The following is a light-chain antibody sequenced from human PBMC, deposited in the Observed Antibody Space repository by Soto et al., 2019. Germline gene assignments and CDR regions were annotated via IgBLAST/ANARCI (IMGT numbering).Light chain of an antibody. CDR1: QSVSSN. CDR2: GAS. J-gene: IGKJ1*01. V-gene: IGKV3-15*01. Sequence: ETVMTQSPVTLSVSPGERATLSYRASQSVSSNLAWYQQKPGQAPRLLIYGASTRATGIPARFSGSGSGTEFTLTISSLQSEDFAVYHCQQYNNWPRTFGQGTKVEIK. CDR3: QQYNNWPRT.